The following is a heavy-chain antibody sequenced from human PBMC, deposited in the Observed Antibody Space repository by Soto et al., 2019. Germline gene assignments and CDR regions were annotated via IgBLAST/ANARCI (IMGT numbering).Heavy chain of an antibody. Sequence: ASVKVSCKASGYTFSSYGISWVRQAPGQGLEWMGWISAYNGNTNYAQKLQGRVTMTTDISTSTAYMELRSLRSDDTAVYYCARDDGVNDYGDYFDYWGQGTLVTVSS. CDR3: ARDDGVNDYGDYFDY. J-gene: IGHJ4*02. D-gene: IGHD4-17*01. V-gene: IGHV1-18*01. CDR2: ISAYNGNT. CDR1: GYTFSSYG.